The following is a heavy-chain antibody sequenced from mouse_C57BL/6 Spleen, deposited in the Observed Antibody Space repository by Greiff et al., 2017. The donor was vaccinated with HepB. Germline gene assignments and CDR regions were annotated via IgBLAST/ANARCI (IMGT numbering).Heavy chain of an antibody. J-gene: IGHJ3*01. CDR2: INPSNGGT. D-gene: IGHD3-2*02. CDR3: ARPGRGSSGYWFAY. V-gene: IGHV1-53*01. Sequence: QVQLKQPGTELVKPGASVKLSCKASGYTFTSYWMHWVKQRPGQGLEWIGNINPSNGGTNYNEKFKSKATLTVDKSSSTAYMQLSSLTSEDSAVYYCARPGRGSSGYWFAYWGQGTLVTVSA. CDR1: GYTFTSYW.